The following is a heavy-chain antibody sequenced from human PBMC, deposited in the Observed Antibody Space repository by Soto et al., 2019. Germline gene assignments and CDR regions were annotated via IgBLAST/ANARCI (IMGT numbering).Heavy chain of an antibody. Sequence: QVQLQESGPGLLKPSETLSLTCTVSGGSISSYYWSWIRQPPGKGLEWIGYIYYSGSTNYNPSHKSRVTISVDTSKNQYSLKLSSVTAADTAVYYCARGSAAIMVDWGQGTLVPVSS. J-gene: IGHJ4*02. CDR3: ARGSAAIMVD. CDR1: GGSISSYY. CDR2: IYYSGST. D-gene: IGHD2-2*01. V-gene: IGHV4-59*01.